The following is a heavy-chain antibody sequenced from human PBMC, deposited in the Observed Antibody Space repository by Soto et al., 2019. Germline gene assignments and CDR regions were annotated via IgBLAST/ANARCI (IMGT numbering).Heavy chain of an antibody. J-gene: IGHJ4*02. CDR3: ARVSYYYDSRKPNDFGY. CDR2: ISAYNGNT. CDR1: GYTFTSYG. D-gene: IGHD3-22*01. Sequence: ASVKVSCKASGYTFTSYGISWVRQAPGQGLEWMGWISAYNGNTNYAQKLQGRVTMTTDTSTSTAYMELRSLRSDDTAVYYCARVSYYYDSRKPNDFGYWGQGTLVTVSS. V-gene: IGHV1-18*01.